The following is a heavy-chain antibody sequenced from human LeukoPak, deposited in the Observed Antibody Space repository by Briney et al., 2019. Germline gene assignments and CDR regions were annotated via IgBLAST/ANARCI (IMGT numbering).Heavy chain of an antibody. Sequence: ASVKVSCKASGYTFTSYYMHWVRQAPGQGLEWMGIINPSGGSTSYAQKFQGRVTMTRDTSTSTVYMELSSLRSEDTAVYYCARAAEQRRHYWYFDLWGRGTLVTVSS. J-gene: IGHJ2*01. D-gene: IGHD6-25*01. CDR1: GYTFTSYY. CDR2: INPSGGST. V-gene: IGHV1-46*01. CDR3: ARAAEQRRHYWYFDL.